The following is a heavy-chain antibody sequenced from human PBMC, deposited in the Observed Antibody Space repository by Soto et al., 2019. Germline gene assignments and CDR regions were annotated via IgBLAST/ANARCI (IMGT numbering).Heavy chain of an antibody. CDR1: GFTFSDYY. V-gene: IGHV3-11*01. CDR3: ARAPRGSGSYSWYYYGMDV. Sequence: GGSLRLSCAASGFTFSDYYMSWIRQAPGKGLEWVSYISSSGSTIYYADSVKGRFTISRDNAKNSLYLQMNSLRAEDTAVDYCARAPRGSGSYSWYYYGMDVWGQGTTVTVSS. D-gene: IGHD3-10*01. J-gene: IGHJ6*02. CDR2: ISSSGSTI.